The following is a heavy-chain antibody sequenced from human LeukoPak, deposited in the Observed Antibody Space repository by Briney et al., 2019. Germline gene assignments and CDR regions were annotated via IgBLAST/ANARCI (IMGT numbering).Heavy chain of an antibody. D-gene: IGHD2-15*01. CDR3: ARGGLGYCSGGSCPKNWFDP. J-gene: IGHJ5*02. V-gene: IGHV1-18*01. Sequence: GASVKVSCKASGYTFTNYGISWVRQAPGQGLEWMGWISAYNGNTNYAQKLRGRVTMTTDTSTSTAYMELRSLRSDDTAVYYCARGGLGYCSGGSCPKNWFDPWGQGTLVTVSS. CDR1: GYTFTNYG. CDR2: ISAYNGNT.